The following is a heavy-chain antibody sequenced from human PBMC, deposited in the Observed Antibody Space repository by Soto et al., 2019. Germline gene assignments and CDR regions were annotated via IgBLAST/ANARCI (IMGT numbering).Heavy chain of an antibody. V-gene: IGHV1-69*02. CDR1: GGTFSSYT. D-gene: IGHD2-2*03. CDR2: IIPILGIA. Sequence: ASVKVSCKASGGTFSSYTISWVRQAPGQGLEWMGRIIPILGIANYAQKFQGRVTITADKSTSTAYMELSSLRSEDTAVYYCASLGRRGYCSSTSXSYSNNYWGQGTLVTVSS. J-gene: IGHJ4*02. CDR3: ASLGRRGYCSSTSXSYSNNY.